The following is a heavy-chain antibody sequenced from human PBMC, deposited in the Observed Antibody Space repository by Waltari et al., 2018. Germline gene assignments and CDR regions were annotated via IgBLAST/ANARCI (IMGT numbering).Heavy chain of an antibody. J-gene: IGHJ4*02. V-gene: IGHV1-3*04. Sequence: QVQLLQSGAEVKKPGASVKLSCKASGYTFINHGIHWVRQAPGQRLEWMGWIRTGKGHARYSQKFQDRVTITSDTSATTVYMEVTTLKSEDTAVFYCARGGSRAGFDYWGQGTLVTVSS. CDR3: ARGGSRAGFDY. CDR2: IRTGKGHA. CDR1: GYTFINHG. D-gene: IGHD3-10*01.